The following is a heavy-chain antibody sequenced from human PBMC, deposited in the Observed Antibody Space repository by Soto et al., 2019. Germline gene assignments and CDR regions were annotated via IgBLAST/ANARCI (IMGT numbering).Heavy chain of an antibody. V-gene: IGHV3-11*05. D-gene: IGHD3-10*01. CDR3: ARDTTGSGNYDY. J-gene: IGHJ4*02. CDR2: ISTSSSYK. CDR1: GFTFSDYY. Sequence: QVRLVESGGGLVKPGGSLRLSCEASGFTFSDYYMSWIRQVPGKGLQWVSDISTSSSYKKYVDSVKGRFTISRDNAKNLLYLQLNSLRVADTAVYYCARDTTGSGNYDYWGQGTLVTVSS.